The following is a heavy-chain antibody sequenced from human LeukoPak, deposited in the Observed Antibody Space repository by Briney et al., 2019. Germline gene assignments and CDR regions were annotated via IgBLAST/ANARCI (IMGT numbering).Heavy chain of an antibody. V-gene: IGHV1-69*04. CDR3: ARGDDSSGYYSDY. CDR2: IIPILGIA. CDR1: GYTFTSYV. D-gene: IGHD3-22*01. J-gene: IGHJ4*02. Sequence: SVKVSCKASGYTFTSYVISWVRQAPGQGLEWMGRIIPILGIANYAQKFQGRVTITADKSTSTAYMELSSLRSEDTAVYYCARGDDSSGYYSDYWGQGTLVTVSS.